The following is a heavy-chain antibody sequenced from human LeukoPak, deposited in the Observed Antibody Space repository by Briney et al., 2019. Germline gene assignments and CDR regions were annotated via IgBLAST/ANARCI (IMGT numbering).Heavy chain of an antibody. Sequence: SETLSLTCTVSGGSVSSGSYYWSWIRQPPGKGLEWIGSIYYSGNTYYNPSLKSRVTISIDTSKNQFSLKLSSVTAADTAVYYCANSANYGGNSGYFDYWGQGTLVTVSS. CDR3: ANSANYGGNSGYFDY. CDR2: IYYSGNT. D-gene: IGHD4-23*01. J-gene: IGHJ4*02. CDR1: GGSVSSGSYY. V-gene: IGHV4-39*01.